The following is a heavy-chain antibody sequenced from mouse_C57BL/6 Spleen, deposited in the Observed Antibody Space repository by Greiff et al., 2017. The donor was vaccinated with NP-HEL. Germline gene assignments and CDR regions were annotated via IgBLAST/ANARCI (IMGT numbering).Heavy chain of an antibody. CDR1: GYTFTDYN. D-gene: IGHD3-2*02. V-gene: IGHV1-18*01. CDR3: ARKAAQAAWFAY. Sequence: VQLQQSGPELVKPGASVKIPCKASGYTFTDYNMDWVKQSHGKSLEWIGDINPNNGGTIYNQKFKGKATLTVDKSSSTAYMERRSLTSEDTAVYYCARKAAQAAWFAYWGQGTLVTVSA. J-gene: IGHJ3*01. CDR2: INPNNGGT.